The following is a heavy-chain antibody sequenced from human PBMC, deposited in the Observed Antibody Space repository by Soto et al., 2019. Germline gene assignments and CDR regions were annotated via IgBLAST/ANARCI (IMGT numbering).Heavy chain of an antibody. Sequence: SETLSLTCPVTGGSFSDYYWTWIRQPPGKGLEWIGEVNHGGSTHYNPSLKSRVSISVDTSKKQFSLNLTSVTAADTAVYYCAREWWSGSLIGGSLGGEGTLVTVSS. J-gene: IGHJ4*02. CDR3: AREWWSGSLIGGSL. CDR1: GGSFSDYY. CDR2: VNHGGST. D-gene: IGHD3-3*01. V-gene: IGHV4-34*01.